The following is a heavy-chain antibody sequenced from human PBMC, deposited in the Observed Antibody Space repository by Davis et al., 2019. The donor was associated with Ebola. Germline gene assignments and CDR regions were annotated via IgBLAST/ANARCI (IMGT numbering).Heavy chain of an antibody. CDR1: GFTFSSYW. CDR3: ARDKGVTGTRTYFFDY. Sequence: GESLKISCAASGFTFSSYWMSWVRQAPGKGLEWVANIKQDGSEKYYVDSVKGRFTISRDNAKNSLYLQMNSLRAEDTAVYFCARDKGVTGTRTYFFDYWGQGTLVTVSS. CDR2: IKQDGSEK. J-gene: IGHJ4*02. D-gene: IGHD1-20*01. V-gene: IGHV3-7*01.